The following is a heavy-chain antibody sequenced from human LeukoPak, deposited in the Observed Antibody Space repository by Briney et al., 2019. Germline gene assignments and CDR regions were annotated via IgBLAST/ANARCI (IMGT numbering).Heavy chain of an antibody. J-gene: IGHJ5*02. CDR2: ISSSSSYI. CDR1: GFTFSSYS. D-gene: IGHD3-16*01. CDR3: ARGTFDAFDP. V-gene: IGHV3-21*01. Sequence: GGSLRLSCAASGFTFSSYSMNWVRQAPGEGLEWVSSISSSSSYIYYADSVKGRFTISRDNAKNSLYLQMNSLRAEDTAVYYCARGTFDAFDPWGQGTLVTVSS.